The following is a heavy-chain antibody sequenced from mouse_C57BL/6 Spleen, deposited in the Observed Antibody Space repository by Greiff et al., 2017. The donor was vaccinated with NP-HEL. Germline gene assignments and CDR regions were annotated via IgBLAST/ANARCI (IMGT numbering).Heavy chain of an antibody. J-gene: IGHJ1*03. CDR3: ARASYYYGSRYVDV. V-gene: IGHV5-16*01. CDR2: INYDGSST. CDR1: GFTFSDYY. D-gene: IGHD1-1*01. Sequence: EVQRVESEGGLVQPGSSMKLSCTASGFTFSDYYMAWVRQVPEKGLEWVANINYDGSSTYYLDSLKSRFIISRDNAKNILYPQMISLKSEDTATYYCARASYYYGSRYVDVWGTGTTVTVSS.